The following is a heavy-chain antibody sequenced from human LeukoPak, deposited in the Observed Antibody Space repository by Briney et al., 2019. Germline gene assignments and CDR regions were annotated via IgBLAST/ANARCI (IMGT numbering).Heavy chain of an antibody. CDR2: INPNSGGT. J-gene: IGHJ6*02. D-gene: IGHD3-3*01. CDR3: AREGLRLDFCSGYPNYGMDV. CDR1: GYTFTGYY. Sequence: ASVKVSCKASGYTFTGYYMHWVRQAPGQGLEWMGWINPNSGGTNYAQKFQGRVTMTRDTSISTAYMELSRLRSDDTAVYYCAREGLRLDFCSGYPNYGMDVWGQGTTVTVSS. V-gene: IGHV1-2*02.